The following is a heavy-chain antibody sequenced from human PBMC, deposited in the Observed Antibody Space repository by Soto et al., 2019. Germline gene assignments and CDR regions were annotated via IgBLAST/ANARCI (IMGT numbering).Heavy chain of an antibody. CDR3: ARNNYYAHQYKERAFDY. J-gene: IGHJ4*02. Sequence: GGSLRLSCAASGFLFSAYSMNWVRQAPGKGLEWVSYISSTSISIYYADSVKGRFTISRDNAKNSLYLQMNSLRDEDTAVYFCARNNYYAHQYKERAFDYWGQGTLVTVSS. V-gene: IGHV3-48*02. CDR2: ISSTSISI. D-gene: IGHD3-10*01. CDR1: GFLFSAYS.